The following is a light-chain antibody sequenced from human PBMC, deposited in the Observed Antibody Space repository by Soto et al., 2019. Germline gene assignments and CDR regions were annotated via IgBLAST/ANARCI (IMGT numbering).Light chain of an antibody. CDR3: SSYAGSTPYV. Sequence: QSVLTQPPSASGSPGQSVTISCTGTSSDVGGYNYVSWYQQHPGKAPKLMIYEVTKRPSGVPDRFSGSKSGNTASLTVSGXQAEDESDYYCSSYAGSTPYVFGTGTKVTV. CDR1: SSDVGGYNY. V-gene: IGLV2-8*01. CDR2: EVT. J-gene: IGLJ1*01.